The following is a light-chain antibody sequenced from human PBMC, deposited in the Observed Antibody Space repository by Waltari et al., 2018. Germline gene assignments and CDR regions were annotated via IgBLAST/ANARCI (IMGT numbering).Light chain of an antibody. J-gene: IGLJ2*01. V-gene: IGLV1-40*01. Sequence: QSVLTQPPSVSGAPGQRVTIPCPGSGSNTGAGYDVLWYRQLPGKAPTLLIYGVNTRPPGVSDRFSGSQFDTSASLAIAGLQADDEADYYCQSYDTTLSVVFGGGTKLTVL. CDR1: GSNTGAGYD. CDR3: QSYDTTLSVV. CDR2: GVN.